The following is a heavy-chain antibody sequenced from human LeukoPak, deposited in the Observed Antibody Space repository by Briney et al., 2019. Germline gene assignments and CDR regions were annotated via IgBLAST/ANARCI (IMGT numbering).Heavy chain of an antibody. CDR1: GFTFSSYA. CDR3: AKDDGSGWYQIDY. CDR2: LSGSGKNT. J-gene: IGHJ4*02. D-gene: IGHD6-19*01. V-gene: IGHV3-23*01. Sequence: GGSLRLSCAASGFTFSSYAMNWVRQAPGKGLEWVSSLSGSGKNTYYADFVKGRFTSSRDNSKNTLYLQMNSLRVEDTAMYYCAKDDGSGWYQIDYWGLGTLVTVSS.